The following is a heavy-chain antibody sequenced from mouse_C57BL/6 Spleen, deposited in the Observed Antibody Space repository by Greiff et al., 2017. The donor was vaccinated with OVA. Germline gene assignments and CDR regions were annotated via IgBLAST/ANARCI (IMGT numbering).Heavy chain of an antibody. CDR2: IYPGSGST. CDR1: GYTFTSYW. Sequence: QVQLQQPGAELVKPGASVKMSCKASGYTFTSYWITWVKQRPGQGLEWIGDIYPGSGSTNYNEKFKSKATLTVDTSSSTAYMQLSSLTSEDSAVYYCARWGKINREPLARDYWGQGTSVTVSS. CDR3: ARWGKINREPLARDY. J-gene: IGHJ4*01. D-gene: IGHD2-14*01. V-gene: IGHV1-55*01.